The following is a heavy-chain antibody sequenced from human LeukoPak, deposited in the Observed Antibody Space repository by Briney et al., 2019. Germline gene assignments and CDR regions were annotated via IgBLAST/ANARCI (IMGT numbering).Heavy chain of an antibody. D-gene: IGHD3-22*01. V-gene: IGHV3-53*01. Sequence: GGSRRLSCAASGFTFSSNNMGWVRQAQGKGLEWVSVIYSGGSTYYADSVKGRFTISRDNSKNTLYLQMNSLRAEDTAVYYCARDPTYYYDSSGQYWGQGTLVTVSS. CDR1: GFTFSSNN. J-gene: IGHJ4*02. CDR2: IYSGGST. CDR3: ARDPTYYYDSSGQY.